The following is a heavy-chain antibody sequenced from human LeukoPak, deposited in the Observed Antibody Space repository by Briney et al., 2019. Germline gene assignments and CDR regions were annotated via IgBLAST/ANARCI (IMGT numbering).Heavy chain of an antibody. V-gene: IGHV3-48*03. Sequence: PGGSLRLSCAASGFTFSSYEMNWVRQAPGKGLEWVSYISSSGSTIYYADSVQGRFTISRDNAKNSLYLQMNSLRAEDTAVYYCARGDSGSYYFDYWGQGTLVTVS. D-gene: IGHD1-26*01. CDR2: ISSSGSTI. J-gene: IGHJ4*02. CDR1: GFTFSSYE. CDR3: ARGDSGSYYFDY.